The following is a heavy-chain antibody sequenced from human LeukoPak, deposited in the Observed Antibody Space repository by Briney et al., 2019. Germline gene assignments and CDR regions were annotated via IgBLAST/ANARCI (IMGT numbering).Heavy chain of an antibody. CDR1: GYTFTTFW. Sequence: GESLKISCKGSGYTFTTFWIAWVRQMPGKGLEWMGIIYPGDSDTRYSPSFQGQVTISADKSISTAYLQWSSLKASDTAMYYCARSANQGGVWVWGQGTLVTVSS. V-gene: IGHV5-51*01. D-gene: IGHD3-16*01. CDR3: ARSANQGGVWV. CDR2: IYPGDSDT. J-gene: IGHJ4*02.